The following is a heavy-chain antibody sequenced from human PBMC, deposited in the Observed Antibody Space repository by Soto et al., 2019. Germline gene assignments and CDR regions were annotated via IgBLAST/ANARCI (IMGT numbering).Heavy chain of an antibody. CDR2: ITFSGNTV. Sequence: PGGSLRLSCAASGFTFSDSYMSWIRQAPGKGLEWISYITFSGNTVYYADSLKGRFTISRDNAKNSLYLQMNRLRAEDTAVYYCAKDFESGNLIGYFDYWGQGTLVTVSS. CDR1: GFTFSDSY. D-gene: IGHD1-26*01. J-gene: IGHJ4*02. CDR3: AKDFESGNLIGYFDY. V-gene: IGHV3-11*01.